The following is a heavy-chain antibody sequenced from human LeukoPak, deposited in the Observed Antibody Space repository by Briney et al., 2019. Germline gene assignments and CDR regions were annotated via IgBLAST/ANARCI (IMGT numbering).Heavy chain of an antibody. V-gene: IGHV3-74*01. J-gene: IGHJ4*02. CDR2: INSDGSGT. CDR3: ARRGAVAGTFDY. D-gene: IGHD6-19*01. CDR1: GLTLSSYW. Sequence: GGSLRLSFADSGLTLSSYWMPWVREAAGKGRVWVSRINSDGSGTSYAESGKRRFAISRDNDKTTMYLQRNSLECERTAVYYCARRGAVAGTFDYWGQGTLVTVSS.